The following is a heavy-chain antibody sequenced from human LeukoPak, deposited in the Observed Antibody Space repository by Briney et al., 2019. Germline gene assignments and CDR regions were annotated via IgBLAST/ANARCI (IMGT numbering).Heavy chain of an antibody. V-gene: IGHV1-2*02. CDR3: ASPIVGATSYYYYGMDV. D-gene: IGHD1-26*01. Sequence: ASVKVSCKASGYTFTGYYMHWVRQAPGQGLEWMGWINPNSGCTNYAQKFQGRVTMTRDTSLSTAYMELSRLRSDDTAVYYCASPIVGATSYYYYGMDVWGQGTTVTVSS. CDR2: INPNSGCT. CDR1: GYTFTGYY. J-gene: IGHJ6*02.